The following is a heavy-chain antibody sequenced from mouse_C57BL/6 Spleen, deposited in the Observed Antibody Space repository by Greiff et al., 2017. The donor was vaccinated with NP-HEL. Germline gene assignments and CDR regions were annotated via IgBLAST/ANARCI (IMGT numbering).Heavy chain of an antibody. D-gene: IGHD1-1*01. CDR2: IDPSDSYT. Sequence: QVHVKQPGAELVRPGTSVKLSCKASGYTFTSYWMHWVKQRPGQGLEWIGVIDPSDSYTNYNQKFKGKATLTVDTSSSTAYMQLSSLTSEDSAVYYCARTHYYGSSPFYAMDYWGQGTSVTVSS. J-gene: IGHJ4*01. CDR3: ARTHYYGSSPFYAMDY. CDR1: GYTFTSYW. V-gene: IGHV1-59*01.